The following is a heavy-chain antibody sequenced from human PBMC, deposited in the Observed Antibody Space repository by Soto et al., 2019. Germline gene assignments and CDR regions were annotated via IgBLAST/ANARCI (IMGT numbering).Heavy chain of an antibody. Sequence: LRLSCAASGFTFSSYAMHWVRQAPGKGLEWVAVISYDGSNKYYADSVKGRFTISRDNSKNTLYLQMNSLRAEDTAVYYCARDDTDLDYFDYWGQGTLVTVSS. CDR2: ISYDGSNK. CDR3: ARDDTDLDYFDY. J-gene: IGHJ4*02. V-gene: IGHV3-30-3*01. D-gene: IGHD3-22*01. CDR1: GFTFSSYA.